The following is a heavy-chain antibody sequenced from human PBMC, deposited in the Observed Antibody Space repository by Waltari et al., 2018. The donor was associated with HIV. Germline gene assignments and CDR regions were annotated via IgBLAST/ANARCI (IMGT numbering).Heavy chain of an antibody. V-gene: IGHV3-7*04. J-gene: IGHJ4*02. CDR1: GFPFSNYW. CDR3: ARGEGSSRADYFDY. D-gene: IGHD2-2*01. Sequence: EVQLVESGGGLVQPGGSLRLSCAASGFPFSNYWMNWVRQAPGKGLEWVANVNQDGSDQYYVDSLKGRFTISRDNAKNSLYLQMNSLRAEDTAVYYCARGEGSSRADYFDYWGQGTLVTVSS. CDR2: VNQDGSDQ.